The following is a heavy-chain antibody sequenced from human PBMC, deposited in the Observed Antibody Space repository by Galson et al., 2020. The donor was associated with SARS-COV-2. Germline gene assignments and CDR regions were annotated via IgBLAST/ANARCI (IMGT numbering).Heavy chain of an antibody. CDR2: IYWNDVK. J-gene: IGHJ4*02. V-gene: IGHV2-5*01. CDR1: GFSLTTSGVG. D-gene: IGHD6-19*01. CDR3: AHIAGMTVAGVTFHS. Sequence: SGPTLVKPTQTLTLTCTFSGFSLTTSGVGVAWIHQPPGKALEWLALIYWNDVKGYSPSLKNRLTITKDTSKNQVVLTMSNMDPVDTAPYYCAHIAGMTVAGVTFHSWGQGTLVTVSS.